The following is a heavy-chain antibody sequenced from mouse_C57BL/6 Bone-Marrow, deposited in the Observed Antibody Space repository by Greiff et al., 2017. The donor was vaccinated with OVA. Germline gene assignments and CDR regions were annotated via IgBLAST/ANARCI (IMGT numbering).Heavy chain of an antibody. Sequence: VQVVESGAELAKPGASVKLSCKASGYTFTSYWMHWVKQRPGQGLEWIGYINPSSGYTKYNQKFKDKATLTADKSSSTAYMQLSSLTYEDSAVYYCARNLLLYYFDYWGQGTTLTVSS. J-gene: IGHJ2*01. CDR1: GYTFTSYW. V-gene: IGHV1-7*01. CDR3: ARNLLLYYFDY. CDR2: INPSSGYT. D-gene: IGHD2-10*01.